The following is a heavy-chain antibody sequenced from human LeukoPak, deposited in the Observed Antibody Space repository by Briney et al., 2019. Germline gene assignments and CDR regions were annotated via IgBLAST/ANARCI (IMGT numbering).Heavy chain of an antibody. Sequence: SETLSLTCTVSGGSISPYHWGWIRQPPGKGLEWTGYIYYSGSTNYNPSLKSRVTISVDTSKNQFSLKLSSVTAAGTAIYYCARAVSGRFDYWGQGTLVTVSS. CDR1: GGSISPYH. CDR2: IYYSGST. J-gene: IGHJ4*02. CDR3: ARAVSGRFDY. V-gene: IGHV4-59*08. D-gene: IGHD6-19*01.